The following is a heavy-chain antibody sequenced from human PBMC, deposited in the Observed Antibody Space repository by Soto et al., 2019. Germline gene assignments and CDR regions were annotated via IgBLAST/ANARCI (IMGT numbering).Heavy chain of an antibody. CDR3: VRQGFGALHGLVDV. CDR2: IRDSGDT. Sequence: QVQLQESGPGLVKPSETLSLICSDSGGSISSHNWGWIRLPPGKGLEWIGYIRDSGDTSYNPSLDSRVTMXLXTXXKEFSVKLTSVSAAGTAVYDCVRQGFGALHGLVDVWGQGTTVTVSS. J-gene: IGHJ6*02. CDR1: GGSISSHN. D-gene: IGHD3-10*01. V-gene: IGHV4-59*08.